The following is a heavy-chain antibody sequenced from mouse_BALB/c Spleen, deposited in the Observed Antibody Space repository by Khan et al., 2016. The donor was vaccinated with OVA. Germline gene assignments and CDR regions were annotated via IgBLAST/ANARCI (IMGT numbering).Heavy chain of an antibody. CDR2: VTYSGNT. V-gene: IGHV3-8*02. CDR3: ARSYGSWAMDY. CDR1: GDSITSGF. Sequence: EVQLQESGPSLVKPSQTLSLTCSVTGDSITSGFLNWIRKFPGNKFEYMGYVTYSGNTYYNPSLKSRISITRDTSKSQYYLQLNSVTTEDTATYFCARSYGSWAMDYWGQGTSVTVSS. J-gene: IGHJ4*01. D-gene: IGHD1-1*01.